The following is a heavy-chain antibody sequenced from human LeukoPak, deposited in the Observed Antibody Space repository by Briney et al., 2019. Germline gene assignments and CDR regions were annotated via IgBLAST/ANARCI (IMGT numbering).Heavy chain of an antibody. V-gene: IGHV4-30-4*01. CDR1: GVSVGSGDYF. J-gene: IGHJ4*02. CDR2: IYFSGST. Sequence: PSETLSLTCTVSGVSVGSGDYFWSWIRQPPGKGLEWIGYIYFSGSTDSNPSLESRVTVSIDTSKNQFSLKLRSVTAADTAVYYCATIAVAVHFDYWGQGTLVTVSS. CDR3: ATIAVAVHFDY. D-gene: IGHD6-19*01.